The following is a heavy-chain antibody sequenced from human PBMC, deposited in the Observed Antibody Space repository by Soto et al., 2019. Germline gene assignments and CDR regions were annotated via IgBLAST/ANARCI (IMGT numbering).Heavy chain of an antibody. J-gene: IGHJ4*02. CDR2: IYYSGST. V-gene: IGHV4-59*01. CDR1: GGSISSYY. Sequence: PSETLSLTCTVSGGSISSYYWSWIRQPPGKGLEWIGYIYYSGSTNYNPSLKSRVTISVDTSKNQFSLKLSSVTAADTAVYYCARGGIVVVTARSFDYWGQGTLVTVSS. CDR3: ARGGIVVVTARSFDY. D-gene: IGHD2-21*02.